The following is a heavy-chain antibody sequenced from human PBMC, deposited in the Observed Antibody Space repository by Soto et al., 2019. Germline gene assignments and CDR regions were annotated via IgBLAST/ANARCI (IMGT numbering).Heavy chain of an antibody. V-gene: IGHV1-18*01. Sequence: QVHLVQSGAEVKKPGASVKVSCKASGYTFTSYGITWVRQAPGQGLEWMGWISAHNGNTDYAQKLQGRVIVTRDTTTSTAYMELRSLIYDYTAVYYCARGRYGDYWGQGALVTVSS. CDR2: ISAHNGNT. CDR1: GYTFTSYG. J-gene: IGHJ4*02. CDR3: ARGRYGDY. D-gene: IGHD1-1*01.